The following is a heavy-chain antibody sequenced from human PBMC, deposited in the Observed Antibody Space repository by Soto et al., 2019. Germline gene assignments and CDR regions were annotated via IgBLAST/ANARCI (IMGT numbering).Heavy chain of an antibody. J-gene: IGHJ4*02. D-gene: IGHD1-26*01. V-gene: IGHV3-23*01. CDR2: ISGSGGST. CDR3: AKDRLALSGSYLDY. CDR1: GFNFSSYA. Sequence: GGYLRLSCAASGFNFSSYAMSWVRQAPGKGLEWVSAISGSGGSTYYADSVKGRFTISRDNSKNKLYLQMNRLRAEDTAVYYCAKDRLALSGSYLDYWGQGTLVTVSS.